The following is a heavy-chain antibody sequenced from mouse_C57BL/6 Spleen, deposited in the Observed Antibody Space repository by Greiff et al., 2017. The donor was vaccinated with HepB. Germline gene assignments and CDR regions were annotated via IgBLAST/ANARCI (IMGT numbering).Heavy chain of an antibody. D-gene: IGHD2-4*01. V-gene: IGHV2-2*01. CDR1: GFSLTSYG. CDR3: ASNYDYDGYYAMDY. Sequence: QVQLKESGPGLVQPSQSLSITCTVSGFSLTSYGVHWVRQSPGKGLEWLGVIWSGGSTDYNAAFISRLSISKDNSKSQVFFKMNSLQADDSAIYYCASNYDYDGYYAMDYWGQGTSVTVSS. CDR2: IWSGGST. J-gene: IGHJ4*01.